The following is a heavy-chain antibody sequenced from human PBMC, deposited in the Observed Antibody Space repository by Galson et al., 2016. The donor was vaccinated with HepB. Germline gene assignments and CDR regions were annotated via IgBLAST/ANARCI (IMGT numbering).Heavy chain of an antibody. CDR3: ARHSSYYGNFDY. Sequence: TLSLTCTVSGGSISSSSYYWGWIRQPPGKGLEWIGSIYYSGSTYYNPSLKSRVTISVDTSKNQFSLNLSSVTAADTAVYYCARHSSYYGNFDYWGQGILVTVSS. D-gene: IGHD2-15*01. J-gene: IGHJ4*02. V-gene: IGHV4-39*01. CDR2: IYYSGST. CDR1: GGSISSSSYY.